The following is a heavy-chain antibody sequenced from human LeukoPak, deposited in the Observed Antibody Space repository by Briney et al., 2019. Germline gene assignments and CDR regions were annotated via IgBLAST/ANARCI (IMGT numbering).Heavy chain of an antibody. CDR3: AISWIQLWFRVLPYYYGMDV. D-gene: IGHD5-18*01. Sequence: SVKVSCKASGYTFTSYGISWVRQAPGQGLEWMGGIIPIFGTANYAQKFQGRVTITADESTSTAYMELSSLRSEDTAVYYCAISWIQLWFRVLPYYYGMDVWGQGTTVTVSS. CDR1: GYTFTSYG. V-gene: IGHV1-69*13. CDR2: IIPIFGTA. J-gene: IGHJ6*02.